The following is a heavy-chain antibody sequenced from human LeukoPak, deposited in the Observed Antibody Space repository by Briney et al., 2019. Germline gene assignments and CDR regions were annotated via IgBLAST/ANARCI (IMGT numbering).Heavy chain of an antibody. V-gene: IGHV1-69*05. Sequence: ASVKVSCKASGGTFSSYAISWVRQAPGQGLEWMGGIIPIFGTANYAQKFQGRATITTDESTSTAYMELSSLRSEDTAVYYCARALGIAAAGANWFDPWGQGTLVTVSS. D-gene: IGHD6-13*01. CDR2: IIPIFGTA. CDR1: GGTFSSYA. J-gene: IGHJ5*02. CDR3: ARALGIAAAGANWFDP.